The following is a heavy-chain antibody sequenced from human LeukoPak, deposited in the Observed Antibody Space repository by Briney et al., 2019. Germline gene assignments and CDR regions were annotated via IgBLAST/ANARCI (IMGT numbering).Heavy chain of an antibody. D-gene: IGHD1-1*01. CDR3: ARDVEDWSYFDY. Sequence: SETLSLTCTVSGGSISNGVYYWSWIRQHPGKGLEWIGYIYYSGRTYYNPSLKSQVTISVDTSKNQFSLKLSSVTAADTAVYYCARDVEDWSYFDYWGQGTLVTVSS. CDR2: IYYSGRT. CDR1: GGSISNGVYY. J-gene: IGHJ4*02. V-gene: IGHV4-31*01.